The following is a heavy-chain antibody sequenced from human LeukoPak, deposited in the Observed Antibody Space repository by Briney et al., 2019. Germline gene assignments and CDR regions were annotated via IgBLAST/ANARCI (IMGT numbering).Heavy chain of an antibody. Sequence: SETLSLTCAVYGGSFSGYYWSWIRQPPGKGLEWSGEINHSGSTNYNPSLKSRVTISVDTSKNQFSLKLSSVTAADTAVYYCARGRVRGYGSGRLDAFDIWGQGTMVTVSS. CDR2: INHSGST. D-gene: IGHD3-10*01. CDR3: ARGRVRGYGSGRLDAFDI. CDR1: GGSFSGYY. V-gene: IGHV4-34*01. J-gene: IGHJ3*02.